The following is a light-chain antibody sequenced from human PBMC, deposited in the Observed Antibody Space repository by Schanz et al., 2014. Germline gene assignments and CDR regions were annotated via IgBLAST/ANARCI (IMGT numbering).Light chain of an antibody. CDR3: QQYYGTPPT. CDR1: ESVSSN. Sequence: EIVMTQSPATLSVSPGERATLSCRASESVSSNLAWYEQKPGQAPRLLIYGASTKAAGIPARFSGSGSGTDFTLTISSLQAEDVAVYYCQQYYGTPPTFGQGTKVEIK. CDR2: GAS. J-gene: IGKJ1*01. V-gene: IGKV3-15*01.